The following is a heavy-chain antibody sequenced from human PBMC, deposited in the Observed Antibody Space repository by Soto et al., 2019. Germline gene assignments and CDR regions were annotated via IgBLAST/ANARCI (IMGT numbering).Heavy chain of an antibody. D-gene: IGHD3-22*01. CDR1: GGSISSGGYY. CDR3: ARYDSSGYYSDY. CDR2: IYYSGST. Sequence: QVQLQESGPGLVRPSQTLPLTCSVSGGSISSGGYYWSWIRQHPGKGLEWIGYIYYSGSTYYNLSLKSRVTISVDTSKNQFSLKLSSVTAADTAVYYCARYDSSGYYSDYWGQGTLVTVSS. J-gene: IGHJ4*02. V-gene: IGHV4-31*03.